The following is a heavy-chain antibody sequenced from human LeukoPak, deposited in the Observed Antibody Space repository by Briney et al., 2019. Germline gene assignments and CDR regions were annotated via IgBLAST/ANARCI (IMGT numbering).Heavy chain of an antibody. V-gene: IGHV3-33*06. Sequence: GGSLRLSCAASRFTFSHYGMHWVRQAPGKGLEWVAVIWNDGSNKYYADSVKGRFTVSRDNSQNRLYLQINSLRPEDTAVYYCAKDAQRGFDYSNSLEHWGQGTLVTVSS. CDR1: RFTFSHYG. J-gene: IGHJ5*02. CDR2: IWNDGSNK. CDR3: AKDAQRGFDYSNSLEH. D-gene: IGHD4-11*01.